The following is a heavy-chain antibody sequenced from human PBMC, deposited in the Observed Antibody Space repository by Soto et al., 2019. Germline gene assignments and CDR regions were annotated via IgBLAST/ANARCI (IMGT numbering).Heavy chain of an antibody. CDR2: IIPIFGTA. J-gene: IGHJ6*02. CDR3: AQQQLSFQDHTYYYYGMDV. Sequence: SVKVSCKASGGTFSSYAISWVRQAPGQGLEWMGGIIPIFGTANYAQKFQGRVTITADESTSTAYMELSSLRSEDTAVYYCAQQQLSFQDHTYYYYGMDVWGQGTTVTVSS. CDR1: GGTFSSYA. D-gene: IGHD6-13*01. V-gene: IGHV1-69*13.